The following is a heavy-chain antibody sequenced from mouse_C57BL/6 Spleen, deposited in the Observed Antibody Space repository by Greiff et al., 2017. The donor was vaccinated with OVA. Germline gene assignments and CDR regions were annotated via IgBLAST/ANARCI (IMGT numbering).Heavy chain of an antibody. J-gene: IGHJ4*01. CDR2: IYPGDGDT. Sequence: QVQLQQSGAELVKPGASVKISCKASGFAFSSYCMTWVKQTPGKGLEWIGQIYPGDGDTNYNGKFKGKATLTADKSSSPAYMQLSSLTSEDTAVYFCARHLITTLGGSAMDDWGQGTSVTVSS. CDR3: ARHLITTLGGSAMDD. D-gene: IGHD1-1*01. CDR1: GFAFSSYC. V-gene: IGHV1-80*01.